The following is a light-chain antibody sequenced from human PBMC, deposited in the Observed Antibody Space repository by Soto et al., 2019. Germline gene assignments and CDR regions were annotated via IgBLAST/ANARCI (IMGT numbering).Light chain of an antibody. CDR3: GTSDSSLTNGV. CDR2: DDN. Sequence: QSVLTQPPSVSAAPGQKVTISCSGSSSNVGNSYVCWYQQLPGTVPKRLIYDDNTRPSAIPERFSGSKSGTSATLAITGLEHGDAADYYCGTSDSSLTNGVFGGG. V-gene: IGLV1-51*01. J-gene: IGLJ2*01. CDR1: SSNVGNSY.